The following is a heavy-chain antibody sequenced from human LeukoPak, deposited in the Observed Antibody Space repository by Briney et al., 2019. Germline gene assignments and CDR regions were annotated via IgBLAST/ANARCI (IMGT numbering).Heavy chain of an antibody. D-gene: IGHD3-10*01. J-gene: IGHJ4*02. V-gene: IGHV4-34*01. CDR1: GGSFNDYY. CDR2: INLRGST. CDR3: AGGVTIVRGTSKHFDY. Sequence: SETLSLTCAIYGGSFNDYYWNWIRQPPGKGLEWIGEINLRGSTTYNPSLKSRVTISLDESKNQFSLKLSSVTAADTAVYYCAGGVTIVRGTSKHFDYWGQGTLVTVSP.